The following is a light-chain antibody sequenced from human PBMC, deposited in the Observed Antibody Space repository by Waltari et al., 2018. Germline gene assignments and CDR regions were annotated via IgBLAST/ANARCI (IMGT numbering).Light chain of an antibody. CDR3: QQYYSTSWT. CDR2: AAS. J-gene: IGKJ1*01. V-gene: IGKV1-NL1*01. CDR1: QGISNS. Sequence: DIQMTQSPSSLSASVGDRVTITCRASQGISNSLAWYQQKPGKAPKLLLYAASRFESGVPSRFSGSGSGTDYTLTISSLQPEDFATYYYQQYYSTSWTFGQGTKVEIK.